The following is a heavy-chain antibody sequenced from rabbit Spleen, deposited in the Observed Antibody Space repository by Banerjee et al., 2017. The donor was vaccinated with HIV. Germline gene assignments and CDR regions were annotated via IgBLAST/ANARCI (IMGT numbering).Heavy chain of an antibody. D-gene: IGHD8-1*01. CDR3: ARDGAGGSYFAL. J-gene: IGHJ6*01. CDR1: GVSFSVSSY. CDR2: IYTSNSDT. V-gene: IGHV1S40*01. Sequence: QSLEESGGGLVKPGASLTLTCIASGVSFSVSSYMCWVRQAPGKGLEWIACIYTSNSDTYYASWAKGRFTISKTSSTTVTLQMTSLTAADTATYFCARDGAGGSYFALWGQGTLVTVS.